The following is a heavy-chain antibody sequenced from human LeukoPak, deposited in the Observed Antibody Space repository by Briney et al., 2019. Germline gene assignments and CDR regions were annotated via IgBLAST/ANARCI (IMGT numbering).Heavy chain of an antibody. Sequence: ASVKVSCKASADTFTSYYMHWVRQAPGQGLEWMAIINPIGGSTTYAQNFQGRVTMTRDMSTSTVYMELSSLRSDDTAVYYCARDRVGYDYGDYAFDYWGQGTLVTVSS. D-gene: IGHD4-17*01. V-gene: IGHV1-46*01. CDR1: ADTFTSYY. CDR3: ARDRVGYDYGDYAFDY. J-gene: IGHJ4*02. CDR2: INPIGGST.